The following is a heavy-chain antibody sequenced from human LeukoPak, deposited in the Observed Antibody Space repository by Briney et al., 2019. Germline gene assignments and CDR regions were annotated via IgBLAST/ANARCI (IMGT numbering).Heavy chain of an antibody. Sequence: GGSLRLSCGASGFTFSSYWMSWVRQAPGKGLEWVSAISGSGGSTYYADSVKGRFTISRDNSKNTLYLQMNSLRAEDTAVYYCAKDRVAGFTDYWGQGTLVTVSS. CDR1: GFTFSSYW. V-gene: IGHV3-23*01. D-gene: IGHD6-19*01. J-gene: IGHJ4*02. CDR2: ISGSGGST. CDR3: AKDRVAGFTDY.